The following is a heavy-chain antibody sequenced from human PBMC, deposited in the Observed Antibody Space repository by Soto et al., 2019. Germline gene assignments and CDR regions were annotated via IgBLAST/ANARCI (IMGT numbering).Heavy chain of an antibody. V-gene: IGHV3-23*01. D-gene: IGHD7-27*01. Sequence: QPGGSLRLSCAASGFTFSSYAMSWVRQAPGKGLEWVSAISGSGGSTYYADSVKGRFTISRDNSKNTLYLQMNSLRAEDTAVYYCARDWGYYYYYYGMDVWGQGTTVTVSS. J-gene: IGHJ6*02. CDR2: ISGSGGST. CDR3: ARDWGYYYYYYGMDV. CDR1: GFTFSSYA.